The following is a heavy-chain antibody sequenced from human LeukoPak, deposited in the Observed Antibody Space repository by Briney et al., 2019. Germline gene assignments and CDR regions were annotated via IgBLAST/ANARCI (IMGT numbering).Heavy chain of an antibody. CDR2: ISGGGENT. V-gene: IGHV3-23*01. Sequence: SGGSLRLSCGASGFTFTSYAMSWIRQAPGKGLEWVSAISGGGENTYYGDSVKGRFTISGDNSKNTLYLQMNSLRAEDTATYYCAKPRAMTTGVGRYFDLWGRGTLVTVSS. D-gene: IGHD1-1*01. J-gene: IGHJ2*01. CDR3: AKPRAMTTGVGRYFDL. CDR1: GFTFTSYA.